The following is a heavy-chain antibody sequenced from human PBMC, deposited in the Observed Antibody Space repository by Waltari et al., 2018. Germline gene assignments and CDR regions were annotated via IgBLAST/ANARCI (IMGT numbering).Heavy chain of an antibody. J-gene: IGHJ4*02. CDR2: IYYSGST. CDR1: GGSISSYY. Sequence: QVQLQESGPGLVKPSETLSLTCTVSGGSISSYYWSWIRQPPGKGLEWIGYIYYSGSTNYNPSLKSRVTISVDTSKNQFSLKLSSVTAADTAVYYCAKLVGTSGYWGQGTLVTVSS. V-gene: IGHV4-59*12. CDR3: AKLVGTSGY. D-gene: IGHD1-26*01.